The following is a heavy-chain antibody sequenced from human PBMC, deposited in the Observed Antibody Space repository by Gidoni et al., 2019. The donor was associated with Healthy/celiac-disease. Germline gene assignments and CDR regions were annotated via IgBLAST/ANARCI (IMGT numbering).Heavy chain of an antibody. CDR1: GGSISSSSYY. J-gene: IGHJ4*02. V-gene: IGHV4-39*01. D-gene: IGHD7-27*01. Sequence: QLQLQESGPGLVKPSETLSLTCTVSGGSISSSSYYWGWIRQPPGKGLEWIGSIYYSGSTYYNPSLKSRVTIAVDTSKNQFSLKLSSVTAADTAVYYCASQIPESGSRYWGSDVYWGQGTLVTVSS. CDR2: IYYSGST. CDR3: ASQIPESGSRYWGSDVY.